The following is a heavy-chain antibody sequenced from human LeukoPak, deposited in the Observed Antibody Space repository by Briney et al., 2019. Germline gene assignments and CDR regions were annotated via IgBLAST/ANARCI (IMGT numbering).Heavy chain of an antibody. CDR3: VVQGWVFRAPTQYYFDY. CDR1: GFTFSSYA. J-gene: IGHJ4*02. D-gene: IGHD1-1*01. V-gene: IGHV3-64D*06. CDR2: ISSNGGSR. Sequence: GGSLRLSCSASGFTFSSYAMHWVRQAPGRGLEYVSAISSNGGSRYYADSVKGRFTISRDNSKNTLYLQMSTLRAEDTAVYYCVVQGWVFRAPTQYYFDYWGQGTLVTVSS.